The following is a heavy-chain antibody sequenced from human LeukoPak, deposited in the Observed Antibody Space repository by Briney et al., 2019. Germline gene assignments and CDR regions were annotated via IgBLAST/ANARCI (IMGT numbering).Heavy chain of an antibody. Sequence: PSETLSLTCTVSGGSISSSSYYWGWIRQPPGKGLEWIGYIYYSGSTNYNPSLKSRVTMSVDTSKNQFSLRLSSVNAADTAVYYCARDILATSIAAPYYWGQGTLVTVSS. CDR3: ARDILATSIAAPYY. CDR2: IYYSGST. V-gene: IGHV4-61*05. D-gene: IGHD6-13*01. J-gene: IGHJ4*02. CDR1: GGSISSSSYY.